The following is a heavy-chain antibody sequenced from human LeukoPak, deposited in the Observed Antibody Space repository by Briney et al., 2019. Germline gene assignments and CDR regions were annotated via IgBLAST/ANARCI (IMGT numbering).Heavy chain of an antibody. J-gene: IGHJ4*02. CDR1: GFTFSSYA. Sequence: GRSLRLSCAASGFTFSSYAMHWVRQAPGKGLERVAVISYDGSNKYYADSVKGRFTISRDNSKNTLYLQMNSLRAEDTAVYYCAREYYDSSGYYYLDYWGQGTLVTVSS. CDR2: ISYDGSNK. D-gene: IGHD3-22*01. V-gene: IGHV3-30*04. CDR3: AREYYDSSGYYYLDY.